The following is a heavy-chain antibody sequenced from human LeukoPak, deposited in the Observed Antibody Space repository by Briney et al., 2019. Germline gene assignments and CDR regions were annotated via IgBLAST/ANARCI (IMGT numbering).Heavy chain of an antibody. CDR3: ARVSWYLFFDY. CDR1: GGSFSGYY. CDR2: INHSGST. Sequence: PSETLSLTCAVYGGSFSGYYWSWIRQPPGKGLGWIGEINHSGSTNYNPSLKSRVTISVDTSKNQFSLKLSSVTAADTAVYYCARVSWYLFFDYWGQGTLVTVSS. J-gene: IGHJ4*02. V-gene: IGHV4-34*01. D-gene: IGHD6-13*01.